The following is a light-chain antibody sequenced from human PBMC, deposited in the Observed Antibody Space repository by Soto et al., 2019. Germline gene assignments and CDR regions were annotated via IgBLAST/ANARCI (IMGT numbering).Light chain of an antibody. Sequence: EVVMTQSPATLSVSLGERATLSCRASQSVNSKLAWYQQKPGQAPRLLIYGASTRATGIPVRFSGSGFGTEFTLTISSLQSEDFAVYYCQQYKNWPLFGQGTRLEIK. CDR3: QQYKNWPL. V-gene: IGKV3-15*01. CDR1: QSVNSK. J-gene: IGKJ5*01. CDR2: GAS.